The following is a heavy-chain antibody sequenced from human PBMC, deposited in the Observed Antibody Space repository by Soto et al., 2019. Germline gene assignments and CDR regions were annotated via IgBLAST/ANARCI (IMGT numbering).Heavy chain of an antibody. D-gene: IGHD3-10*01. CDR1: GYTFTSYY. J-gene: IGHJ5*02. Sequence: ASVKVSCKASGYTFTSYYMHWVRQAPGQGLEWMGIINPSGGSTSYAQKFQGRVTMTRDTSTSTVYMELGSLRSEDTAVYYCARQTYYYGSGSYYRRDWFDPWGQGTLVTVSS. CDR3: ARQTYYYGSGSYYRRDWFDP. V-gene: IGHV1-46*01. CDR2: INPSGGST.